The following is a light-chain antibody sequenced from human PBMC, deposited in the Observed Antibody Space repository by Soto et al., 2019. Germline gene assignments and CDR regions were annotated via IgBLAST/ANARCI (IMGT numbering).Light chain of an antibody. V-gene: IGKV3-20*01. CDR2: GAS. Sequence: EIVLTQSPGTLSLPPGERATLSCRASQSVSIKLAWYQSKPGQAPRLLIHGASNRATGIPDRFSGSGSGTDFTLTIGRLEPEDFAVYYCQQYLITPWTFGQGTKVDIK. J-gene: IGKJ1*01. CDR3: QQYLITPWT. CDR1: QSVSIK.